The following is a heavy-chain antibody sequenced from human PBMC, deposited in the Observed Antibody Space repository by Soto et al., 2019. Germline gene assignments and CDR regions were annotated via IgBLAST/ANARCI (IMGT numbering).Heavy chain of an antibody. Sequence: EVQLLESGGGLVQPGGSLRLSCPASGFTFSNYAMTWVRQAPGKGLEWVSTITGSGGSTYYADSVKGRFAISRDNSKTTVYLRMNTLRAEDTAVYYCAKDRTTMYDAFDIWGQGTMVTVSS. J-gene: IGHJ3*02. CDR1: GFTFSNYA. CDR3: AKDRTTMYDAFDI. D-gene: IGHD1-7*01. V-gene: IGHV3-23*01. CDR2: ITGSGGST.